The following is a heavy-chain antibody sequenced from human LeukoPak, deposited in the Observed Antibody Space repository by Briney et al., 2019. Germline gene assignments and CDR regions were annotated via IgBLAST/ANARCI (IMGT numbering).Heavy chain of an antibody. D-gene: IGHD6-19*01. CDR1: GGSISSSSYY. CDR3: ARGIAVAGVFDY. Sequence: PAETLSLTCTVSGGSISSSSYYWGGIRQPPGKGLEWIGSIYYSGSTYYNPSLKSRVTMSVDTSKNQFSLKLSSVTAADTAVYYCARGIAVAGVFDYWGQGTLVTVSS. J-gene: IGHJ4*02. CDR2: IYYSGST. V-gene: IGHV4-39*07.